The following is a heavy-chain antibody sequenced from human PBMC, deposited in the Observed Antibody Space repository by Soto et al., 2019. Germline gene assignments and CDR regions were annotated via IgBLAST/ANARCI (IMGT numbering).Heavy chain of an antibody. D-gene: IGHD6-19*01. CDR3: AREGIAVAVWLLNRFDP. J-gene: IGHJ5*01. CDR1: GGTFSSYA. V-gene: IGHV1-69*01. CDR2: IIPIFGTA. Sequence: QVQLVQSGAEVKKPGSSVKVSCKASGGTFSSYAISWVRQAPGQGLEWMGGIIPIFGTANYAQKFQGRVTITADESTSTAYMERGSLRSEDTAVYYCAREGIAVAVWLLNRFDPWGQGTLVTGSS.